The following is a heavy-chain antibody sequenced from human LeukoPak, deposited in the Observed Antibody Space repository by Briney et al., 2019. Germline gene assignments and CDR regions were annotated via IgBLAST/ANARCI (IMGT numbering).Heavy chain of an antibody. CDR3: ARSIPFRYCSGGSCSGGMDV. V-gene: IGHV4-59*01. D-gene: IGHD2-15*01. CDR1: GGSISSYY. CDR2: IYYSGST. J-gene: IGHJ6*02. Sequence: SETLSLTCTVSGGSISSYYWSWLRQPPGKGLECIGYIYYSGSTNYNPSLKSRVTISVDTSKNQFSLKVSSVTAADTAVYYCARSIPFRYCSGGSCSGGMDVWGQGTTVTVSS.